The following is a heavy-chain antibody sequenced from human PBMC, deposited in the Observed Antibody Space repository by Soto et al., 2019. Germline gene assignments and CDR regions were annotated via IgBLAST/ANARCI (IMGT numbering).Heavy chain of an antibody. J-gene: IGHJ5*02. CDR3: AREVVVVVAATLPTVRWFDP. Sequence: SVKVSCKASGGTFSSYAISWVRQAPGQGLEWMGGIIPIFGTANYAQKFQGRVTITADESTSTAYMELSSLRSEDTAVYYCAREVVVVVAATLPTVRWFDPWGQGTLVTVSS. CDR2: IIPIFGTA. CDR1: GGTFSSYA. D-gene: IGHD2-15*01. V-gene: IGHV1-69*13.